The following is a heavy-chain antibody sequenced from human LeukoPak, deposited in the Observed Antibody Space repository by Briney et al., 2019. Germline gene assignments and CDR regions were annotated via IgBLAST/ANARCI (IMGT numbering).Heavy chain of an antibody. V-gene: IGHV4-59*12. CDR2: IYYSGST. Sequence: PSETLSLTCTVSGGSISSYYWSWIRQPPGKGLEWIGYIYYSGSTNYNPSLKSRVTISVDTSKNQFSLKLTSVTAADTAVYYGARDHGDSGGWHVYYYMDVWGKGTRVTISS. CDR1: GGSISSYY. J-gene: IGHJ6*03. CDR3: ARDHGDSGGWHVYYYMDV. D-gene: IGHD6-19*01.